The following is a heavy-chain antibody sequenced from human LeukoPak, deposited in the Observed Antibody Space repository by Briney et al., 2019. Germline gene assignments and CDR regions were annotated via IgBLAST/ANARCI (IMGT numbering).Heavy chain of an antibody. CDR2: INSDGSST. D-gene: IGHD4-11*01. CDR1: GFTFSSYW. CDR3: ARKTLTTAFDY. Sequence: GGSLRLSCAASGFTFSSYWMHWVRQAPGKGLVWVSRINSDGSSTSYADSVKGRFTISRDNAKNTLYLQMNSLRAEDTAVYYCARKTLTTAFDYWGQGTLVTVSS. V-gene: IGHV3-74*01. J-gene: IGHJ4*02.